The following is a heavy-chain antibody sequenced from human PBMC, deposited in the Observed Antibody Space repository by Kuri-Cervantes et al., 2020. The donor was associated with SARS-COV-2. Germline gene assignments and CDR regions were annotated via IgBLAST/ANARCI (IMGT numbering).Heavy chain of an antibody. J-gene: IGHJ5*02. D-gene: IGHD2-2*01. CDR1: GFTFDDYG. CDR3: ARAYCGSTGCQGRDQFDP. V-gene: IGHV3-20*04. Sequence: GESLKISCAASGFTFDDYGMSWVRQAPGKGLEWVSGINWNGGSTGYADSVKGRFTISRDSSKNTLVLQMDSLRADDTAVYYCARAYCGSTGCQGRDQFDPWGQGTRVTVSS. CDR2: INWNGGST.